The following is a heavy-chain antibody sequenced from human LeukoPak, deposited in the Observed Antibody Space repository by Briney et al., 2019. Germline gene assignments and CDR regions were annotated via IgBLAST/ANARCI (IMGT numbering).Heavy chain of an antibody. Sequence: PGRSLRLSCAASGFTVSSNYMSWVRQAPGKGLEWVSIIYSGGSTYYADSVKGRFTISRDNSKNTLHLQMNSLRAEDTAVYYCARVRWGSGVDYWGQGTLVTVSS. CDR2: IYSGGST. J-gene: IGHJ4*02. D-gene: IGHD7-27*01. CDR3: ARVRWGSGVDY. V-gene: IGHV3-66*01. CDR1: GFTVSSNY.